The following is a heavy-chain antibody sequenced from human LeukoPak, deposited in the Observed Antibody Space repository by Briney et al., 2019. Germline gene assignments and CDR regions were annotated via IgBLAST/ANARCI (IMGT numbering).Heavy chain of an antibody. CDR1: GFTFSSYW. CDR2: IKQDGSEK. V-gene: IGHV3-7*03. Sequence: GGSLRLSCAASGFTFSSYWMSWVRQAPGKGLEWVANIKQDGSEKYYVDSVKGRFTVSRDNTKNTLYLQMNSLRPEDSAVFYCAREVRLPHNDALIHRRALDVWGQGTMVTVSS. J-gene: IGHJ3*01. CDR3: AREVRLPHNDALIHRRALDV. D-gene: IGHD3-16*01.